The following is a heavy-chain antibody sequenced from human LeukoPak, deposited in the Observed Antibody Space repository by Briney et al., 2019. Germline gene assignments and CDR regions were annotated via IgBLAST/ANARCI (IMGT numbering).Heavy chain of an antibody. CDR3: AKDGVGATSLDC. CDR2: IWHDGSYE. V-gene: IGHV3-33*03. CDR1: GFTFSRYG. D-gene: IGHD1-26*01. Sequence: GRSLRLSCAASGFTFSRYGMHWVSQAPGKGLEWVAVIWHDGSYEYYADSVKGRFTISRDRSKNTLYLQMHSLRAQNTAVYYCAKDGVGATSLDCWGQGTLVTVSS. J-gene: IGHJ4*02.